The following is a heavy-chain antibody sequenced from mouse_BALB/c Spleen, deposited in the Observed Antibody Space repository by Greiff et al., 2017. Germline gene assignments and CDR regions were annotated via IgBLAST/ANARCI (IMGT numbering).Heavy chain of an antibody. V-gene: IGHV1-82*01. D-gene: IGHD1-1*01. Sequence: QVQLQQSGPELVKPAASVTISCTASGYAFSSSWMNWVQQRPGQGLEWIGRIYPGDGDTNYTGKFKGEATLTADTSSRTAYMQLSSLTSVDYAVYFCASPPGYYGSSYAMDYWGQGTSVTVSS. CDR2: IYPGDGDT. CDR1: GYAFSSSW. J-gene: IGHJ4*01. CDR3: ASPPGYYGSSYAMDY.